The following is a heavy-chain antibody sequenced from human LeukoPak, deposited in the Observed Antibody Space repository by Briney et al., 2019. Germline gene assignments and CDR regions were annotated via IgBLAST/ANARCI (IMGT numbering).Heavy chain of an antibody. Sequence: SGGSLRLSCAASGFTFSSYGMGWVRQAPGKGLEWVSAISGSGGSTYCADSVKGRFTISRDNSKNTLYLQMNSLRAEDTAVYYCAKLTSGVLQPPGMDYFDYWGQGTLVTVSS. CDR3: AKLTSGVLQPPGMDYFDY. J-gene: IGHJ4*02. V-gene: IGHV3-23*01. CDR1: GFTFSSYG. D-gene: IGHD1-1*01. CDR2: ISGSGGST.